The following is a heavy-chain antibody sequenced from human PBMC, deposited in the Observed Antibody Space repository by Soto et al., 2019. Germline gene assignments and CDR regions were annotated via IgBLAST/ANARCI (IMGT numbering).Heavy chain of an antibody. CDR1: GVSTSSGSSY. CDR3: ARGAADYGDAFDI. CDR2: IYYSGNT. Sequence: QVQLQESGPGLLKPSQTLSLTCTVSGVSTSSGSSYWTWIRQHPGKGLEWIGYIYYSGNTYYNPSLKSRVTISLDTSKNQFSLKLTSVTAADSAVYYCARGAADYGDAFDIWGQGTMVTVSS. V-gene: IGHV4-31*03. J-gene: IGHJ3*02. D-gene: IGHD4-17*01.